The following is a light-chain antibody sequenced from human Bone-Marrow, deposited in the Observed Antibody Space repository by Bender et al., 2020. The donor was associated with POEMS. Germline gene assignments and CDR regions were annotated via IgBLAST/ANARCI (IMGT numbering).Light chain of an antibody. CDR3: SSYTSTRMLV. Sequence: QSALTQPASVSGSPGQSITISCTGTSSDVGGYNFVSWYQQHPGKAPKLMIYDVSVRPSGVSFRFSGSKSGNTASLTVSGLQAEDEADYYCSSYTSTRMLVFGGGTKVTVL. V-gene: IGLV2-14*03. CDR2: DVS. CDR1: SSDVGGYNF. J-gene: IGLJ3*02.